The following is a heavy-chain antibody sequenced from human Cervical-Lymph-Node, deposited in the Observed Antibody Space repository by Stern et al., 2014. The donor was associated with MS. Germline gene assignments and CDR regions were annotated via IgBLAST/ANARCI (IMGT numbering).Heavy chain of an antibody. CDR1: GYTFTGYY. CDR3: ARVIIVPAASPTSNYYYGMDV. CDR2: INPNSDGT. V-gene: IGHV1-2*04. J-gene: IGHJ6*02. Sequence: VQLEESGAEVKKPGASVKVSCKASGYTFTGYYMHWGRHAPGPGIEWMGWINPNSDGTNYAQKFQGWVTMTRDTSISTAYMELSRLRSDDTAVYYCARVIIVPAASPTSNYYYGMDVWGQGTTVTVSS. D-gene: IGHD2-2*01.